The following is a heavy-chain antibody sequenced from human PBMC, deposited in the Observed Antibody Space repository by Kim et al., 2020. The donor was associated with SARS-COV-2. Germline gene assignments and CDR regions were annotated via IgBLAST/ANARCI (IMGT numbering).Heavy chain of an antibody. CDR3: ARHRRGNNGAFDI. D-gene: IGHD2-15*01. V-gene: IGHV4-59*08. CDR1: DGSIGSFY. Sequence: SETLSLTYSVSDGSIGSFYWSWIRQPPGKGLEWIGYINYSGSTNYNPSLKSRVSISVDTSKNQFSLKFSSVTAADTAIYYCARHRRGNNGAFDIWGQGTMVTVPS. CDR2: INYSGST. J-gene: IGHJ3*02.